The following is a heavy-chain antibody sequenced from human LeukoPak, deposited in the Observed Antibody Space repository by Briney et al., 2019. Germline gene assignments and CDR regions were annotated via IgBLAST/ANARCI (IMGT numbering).Heavy chain of an antibody. CDR1: GYTFTGYY. Sequence: ASVKVSCKASGYTFTGYYMHWVRQAPGPGHEWMGRINPNSGGTNYAKKFQGRVTMTRDTSISTAYMELSRLRSDDTAVYYCARGGRWLQSESFDYWGQGTLVTVSS. J-gene: IGHJ4*02. CDR2: INPNSGGT. CDR3: ARGGRWLQSESFDY. D-gene: IGHD5-24*01. V-gene: IGHV1-2*06.